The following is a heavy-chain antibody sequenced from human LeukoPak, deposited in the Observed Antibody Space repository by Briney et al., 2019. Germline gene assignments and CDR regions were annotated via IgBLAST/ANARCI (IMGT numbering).Heavy chain of an antibody. V-gene: IGHV3-9*01. CDR2: ISWNSGTI. CDR1: GFTFDDYA. CDR3: AKDNVFGGELDY. Sequence: GGSLRLSCAASGFTFDDYAMHWVRQAPRKGLEWVSGISWNSGTIGYADSVTGRFTISRDNAKNSLYLQMNSLRAEDTALYYCAKDNVFGGELDYWGQGTLVTVSS. J-gene: IGHJ4*02. D-gene: IGHD3-10*01.